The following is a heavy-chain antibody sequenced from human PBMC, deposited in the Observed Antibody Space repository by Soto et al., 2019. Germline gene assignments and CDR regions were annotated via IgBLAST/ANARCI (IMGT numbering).Heavy chain of an antibody. CDR2: IYYSGST. CDR1: GGSISSSSYY. J-gene: IGHJ1*01. Sequence: PSETLSLTCTFSGGSISSSSYYWGWIRQPPGKGLEWIGSIYYSGSTYYNPSLKSRVTISVDTSKNQFSLKLSSVTAADTAVYYCARHLHRIKIFHGWGHGTLVAVS. V-gene: IGHV4-39*01. D-gene: IGHD3-3*01. CDR3: ARHLHRIKIFHG.